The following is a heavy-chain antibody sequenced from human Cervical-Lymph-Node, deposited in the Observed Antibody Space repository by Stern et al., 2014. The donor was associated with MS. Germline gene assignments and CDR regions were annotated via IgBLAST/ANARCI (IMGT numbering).Heavy chain of an antibody. CDR2: LKTDGSEK. J-gene: IGHJ5*02. CDR3: ARAVRELGT. Sequence: AQLEESGVGLVHPGESLRLSCAVSGFTFRHYWMTWVRPAPGKGLDWGASLKTDGSEKSYGVSSKGRFTTSSGNPTKPTSLQMNSLRAEDTAVYYCARAVRELGTWGQGTLGTVSS. CDR1: GFTFRHYW. D-gene: IGHD1-7*01. V-gene: IGHV3-7*01.